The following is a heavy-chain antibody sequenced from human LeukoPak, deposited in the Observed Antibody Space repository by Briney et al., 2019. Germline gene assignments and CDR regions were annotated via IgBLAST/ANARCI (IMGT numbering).Heavy chain of an antibody. D-gene: IGHD6-6*01. J-gene: IGHJ3*02. Sequence: SETLSLTCAVYGGSFSGYYWSWIRQPPGKGLEWIGEINHSGSTNYNPSLKSRVTISVDTSKNQFSLKLSSVTAADTAVYYCARHEYSSSSGVGAFDIWGQGTMVTVSS. CDR1: GGSFSGYY. CDR2: INHSGST. V-gene: IGHV4-34*01. CDR3: ARHEYSSSSGVGAFDI.